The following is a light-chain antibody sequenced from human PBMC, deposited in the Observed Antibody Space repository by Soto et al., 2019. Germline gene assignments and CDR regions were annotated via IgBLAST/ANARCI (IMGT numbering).Light chain of an antibody. CDR2: AAS. V-gene: IGKV1-8*01. CDR3: QQYYSYSGLT. J-gene: IGKJ4*01. CDR1: QGISSY. Sequence: AIRMTQSPSSLSASTGDRVTITCRASQGISSYLAWYQQKPGKAPKLLLYAASTLQSGVPSRFSGSGSGTDFTLTISCLQSEDFATYYCQQYYSYSGLTFGGGTKVEIK.